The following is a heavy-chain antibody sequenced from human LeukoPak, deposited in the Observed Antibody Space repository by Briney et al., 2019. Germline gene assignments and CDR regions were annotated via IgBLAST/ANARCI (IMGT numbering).Heavy chain of an antibody. D-gene: IGHD3-16*01. CDR2: ISGSSGST. V-gene: IGHV3-23*01. Sequence: GGSLRLSCAASGFTCSSYAMSWVRQAPGKGLEWGSAISGSSGSTYYADSVKGRFTISRDNYKNTLYLQMNSLRADDTAVYCCAKLFIKFGVVNWGQGTLVTVSS. J-gene: IGHJ4*02. CDR1: GFTCSSYA. CDR3: AKLFIKFGVVN.